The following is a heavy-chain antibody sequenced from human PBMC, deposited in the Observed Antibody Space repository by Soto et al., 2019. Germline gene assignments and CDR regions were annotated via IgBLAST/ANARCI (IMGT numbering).Heavy chain of an antibody. Sequence: QVQLVQSGAEVKKPGASVKVSCKASGYTFTGYYMHWVRQAPGQGLAWMGWINPNSGGTNYAQQLQGWDTMSRHTSSGPAYMEVSRPRSDVTAMYYWARGGGLWFCELPTPENFDYWGQGTLVTVSS. D-gene: IGHD3-10*01. CDR1: GYTFTGYY. V-gene: IGHV1-2*04. J-gene: IGHJ4*02. CDR2: INPNSGGT. CDR3: ARGGGLWFCELPTPENFDY.